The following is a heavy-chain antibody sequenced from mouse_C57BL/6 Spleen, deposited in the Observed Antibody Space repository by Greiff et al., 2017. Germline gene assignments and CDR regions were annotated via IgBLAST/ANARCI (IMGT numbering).Heavy chain of an antibody. CDR2: ICPRSGNT. V-gene: IGHV1-81*01. CDR3: ERGRWVLRWYFDV. J-gene: IGHJ1*03. D-gene: IGHD2-3*01. CDR1: GYTFTSYG. Sequence: VKLVESGAELVRPGASVKLSCKASGYTFTSYGISWVQQSPGQGLEWIGEICPRSGNTYYNEKFKGRATLTADKSSSTAYMELRSLTSEDSAVYFCERGRWVLRWYFDVWGTGTTVTVSS.